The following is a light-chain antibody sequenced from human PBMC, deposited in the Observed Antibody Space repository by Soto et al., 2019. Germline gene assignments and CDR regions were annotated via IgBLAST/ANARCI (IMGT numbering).Light chain of an antibody. CDR3: QNFDSAPQT. Sequence: IQIPQSPSSLSASVVDRVLITCRASQGIRHYLAWYQQKPGKVPKLLIYEASNLQSGVPSRFRGGGSGTEFTLTISSLQPEDVATYYCQNFDSAPQTFGQGTKVDIK. J-gene: IGKJ1*01. CDR2: EAS. V-gene: IGKV1-27*01. CDR1: QGIRHY.